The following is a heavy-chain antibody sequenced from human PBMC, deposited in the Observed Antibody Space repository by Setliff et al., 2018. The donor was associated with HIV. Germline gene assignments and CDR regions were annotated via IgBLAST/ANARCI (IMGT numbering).Heavy chain of an antibody. Sequence: SETLSLTCTVSGGSISSSSYFWGWIRQPPGKGLEWIGSIYYSGSTNYNPSLKSRVSISVDTSKNQFSLKLSSVTAADTAVYYCARHDADGGGPFFQHWGQGTPVTVSS. D-gene: IGHD3-16*01. CDR3: ARHDADGGGPFFQH. J-gene: IGHJ1*01. CDR1: GGSISSSSYF. CDR2: IYYSGST. V-gene: IGHV4-39*01.